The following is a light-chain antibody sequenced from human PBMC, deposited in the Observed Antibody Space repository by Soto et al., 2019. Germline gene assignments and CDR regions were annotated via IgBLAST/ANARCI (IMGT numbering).Light chain of an antibody. CDR3: QHSGDSRCT. V-gene: IGKV3-20*01. J-gene: IGKJ1*01. CDR1: QTVNNAY. Sequence: EVVLAQSPCTLSLSPGERATLSCRASQTVNNAYLVWYQVKPGQAPRRLIYGAASTATGLPDRFSGRGFRTDFTLTISRLEPEDFAVYYCQHSGDSRCTFGLGTKVDI. CDR2: GAA.